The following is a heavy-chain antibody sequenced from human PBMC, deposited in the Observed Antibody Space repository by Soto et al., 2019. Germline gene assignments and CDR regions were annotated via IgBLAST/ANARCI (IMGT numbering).Heavy chain of an antibody. D-gene: IGHD3-22*01. V-gene: IGHV4-38-2*01. J-gene: IGHJ3*02. Sequence: SETLSLTCAVSGYSISSGYYWGWIRQPPGKGLEWIGSIYHSGSTYYNPSLKSRVTISVDTSKNQFSLKLSSVTAADTAVYYCACSYYCDSSGYPNDAFDIWGQGTMVTVSS. CDR2: IYHSGST. CDR3: ACSYYCDSSGYPNDAFDI. CDR1: GYSISSGYY.